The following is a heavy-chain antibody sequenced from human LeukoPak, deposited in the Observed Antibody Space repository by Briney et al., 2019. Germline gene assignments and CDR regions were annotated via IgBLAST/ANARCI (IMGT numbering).Heavy chain of an antibody. CDR2: ISGSGGST. CDR3: AKPLLGIAVAGTGVDY. CDR1: GFTFSSYA. D-gene: IGHD6-19*01. Sequence: GGSLRLSCAASGFTFSSYAMSWVRQAPGKGLEWFSAISGSGGSTYYADSVKGRFTISRDNSKNTLYLQMNSLRAEDTAVYYCAKPLLGIAVAGTGVDYWGQGTLVTVSS. V-gene: IGHV3-23*01. J-gene: IGHJ4*02.